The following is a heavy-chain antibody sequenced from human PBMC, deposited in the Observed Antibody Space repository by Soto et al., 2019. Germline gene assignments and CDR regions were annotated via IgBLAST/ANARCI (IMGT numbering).Heavy chain of an antibody. V-gene: IGHV5-51*01. CDR3: ARHFDCSTTSCYYFDY. J-gene: IGHJ4*02. CDR1: GYSFTTYW. CDR2: IYPGDSDT. Sequence: PGESLKISCQASGYSFTTYWIGWVRQMPGKGLEWMGIIYPGDSDTRYSPSFQGQVTISADKSINTAYLQWSSLKASDTAMYYCARHFDCSTTSCYYFDYWGQGTLVTVSS. D-gene: IGHD2-2*01.